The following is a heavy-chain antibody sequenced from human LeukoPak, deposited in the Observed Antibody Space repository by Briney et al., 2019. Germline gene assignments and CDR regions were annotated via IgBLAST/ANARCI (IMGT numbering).Heavy chain of an antibody. V-gene: IGHV3-30*02. J-gene: IGHJ4*02. CDR2: IRYDGGNQ. CDR3: AKEFMVRGVPATDY. CDR1: GFTFSSYG. D-gene: IGHD3-10*01. Sequence: GGSLRLSCAASGFTFSSYGMHWVRQAPGKGLEWVAFIRYDGGNQYYADSVKGRFTISRDNSKNTLYLQMNSLRAEDTAVYYCAKEFMVRGVPATDYWGQGTLVTVSS.